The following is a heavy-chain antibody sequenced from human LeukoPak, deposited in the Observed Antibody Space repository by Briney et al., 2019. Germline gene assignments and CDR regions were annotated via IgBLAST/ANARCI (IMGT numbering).Heavy chain of an antibody. CDR1: GFTFSSYS. D-gene: IGHD1-14*01. J-gene: IGHJ4*02. Sequence: PGGSLRLSCAASGFTFSSYSMNWVRQAPGKGLEWLAVIASDGFNKYYADSVKGRFTISRDDSKNTLYLQVSSLRPEDTAVYYCARDVWGRITTGGRPDYWGQGTLVTVSS. V-gene: IGHV3-30*03. CDR2: IASDGFNK. CDR3: ARDVWGRITTGGRPDY.